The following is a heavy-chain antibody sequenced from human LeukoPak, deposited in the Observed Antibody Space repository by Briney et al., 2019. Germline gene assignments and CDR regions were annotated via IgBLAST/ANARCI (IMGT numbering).Heavy chain of an antibody. CDR2: INTDGTVT. D-gene: IGHD6-19*01. CDR3: ATKQWLAPPPDS. Sequence: GGSLRLSCAASGFTLSKYWMLWVRQAPGKGRESVSRINTDGTVTTYADSVKGRSTVSRDNADNTMFLQMNSVRDEDTAVYYCATKQWLAPPPDSWGQGTPVTVSS. J-gene: IGHJ4*02. CDR1: GFTLSKYW. V-gene: IGHV3-74*01.